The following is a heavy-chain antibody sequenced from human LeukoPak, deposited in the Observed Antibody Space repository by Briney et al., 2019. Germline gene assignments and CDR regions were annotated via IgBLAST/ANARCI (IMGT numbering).Heavy chain of an antibody. J-gene: IGHJ4*02. V-gene: IGHV4-61*01. CDR1: GGSVSSGSYY. D-gene: IGHD4-17*01. CDR2: IYYSGST. Sequence: PSETLSLTCTVSGGSVSSGSYYWSWIRQPPGKGLEWIGYIYYSGSTNYNPSLKSRVTISVDTSKSQFSLKLSSVTAADTAVYYCARDLGDYDNYFDYWGQGTLVTVSS. CDR3: ARDLGDYDNYFDY.